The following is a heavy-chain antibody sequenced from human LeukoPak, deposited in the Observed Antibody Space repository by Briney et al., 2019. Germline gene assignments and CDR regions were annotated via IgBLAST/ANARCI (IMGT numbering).Heavy chain of an antibody. J-gene: IGHJ4*02. CDR2: IDSSGSYI. V-gene: IGHV3-21*06. CDR3: ARASSRAFDY. Sequence: YPGGSLRLSCAASGFTFSSYSMNWVRQAPGKGLEWVSSIDSSGSYIYYAYSLKGRFTISRDNAKNSLYLQVNSLRAEETAVYYCARASSRAFDYWGQGTLVTVSS. CDR1: GFTFSSYS.